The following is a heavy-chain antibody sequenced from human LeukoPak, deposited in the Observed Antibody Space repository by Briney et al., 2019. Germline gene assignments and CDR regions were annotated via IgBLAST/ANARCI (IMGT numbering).Heavy chain of an antibody. J-gene: IGHJ4*02. V-gene: IGHV3-23*01. Sequence: GGSLRLSCAASGFTFRKYGMSWVRQVPGKGLEWVAVISDSGGRTDYADSAKGRFTISRDNSKNTLHLQMNSLRAEDTAVYYCAKGASSSWDNFDYWGQGTLVTVSS. CDR2: ISDSGGRT. D-gene: IGHD6-13*01. CDR3: AKGASSSWDNFDY. CDR1: GFTFRKYG.